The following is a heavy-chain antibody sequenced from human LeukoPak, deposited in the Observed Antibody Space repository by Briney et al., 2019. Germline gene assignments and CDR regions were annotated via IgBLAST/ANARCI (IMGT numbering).Heavy chain of an antibody. Sequence: SETLSLTCAVSGASISSSNYYWGWVRQSPGKGLEWIGNIYSSGNTYYNASLKSRVTMYIDTSKNQFSLKLSSVTAADTAMYCCAKSNGYGLIDYWGQGTLVTVSS. J-gene: IGHJ4*02. CDR1: GASISSSNYY. V-gene: IGHV4-39*01. D-gene: IGHD5-12*01. CDR2: IYSSGNT. CDR3: AKSNGYGLIDY.